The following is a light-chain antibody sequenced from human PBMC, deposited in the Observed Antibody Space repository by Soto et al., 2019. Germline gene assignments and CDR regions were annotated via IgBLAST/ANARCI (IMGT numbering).Light chain of an antibody. CDR2: ATS. V-gene: IGKV1-27*01. Sequence: DIQMTQSPSSLSASVGDRVTITCRASQGINHYLAWFQQKPGKVPKLLIYATSTLQSGVPSRFSGSGFGTDFTLTISSLQPEDFATYYCQQSYSTPRTFGQGTKVDI. J-gene: IGKJ1*01. CDR3: QQSYSTPRT. CDR1: QGINHY.